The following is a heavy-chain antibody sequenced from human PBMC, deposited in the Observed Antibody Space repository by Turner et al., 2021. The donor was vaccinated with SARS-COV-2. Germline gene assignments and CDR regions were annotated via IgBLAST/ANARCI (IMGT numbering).Heavy chain of an antibody. CDR1: GFTVSSNY. CDR3: AKGEGIVVVVAALY. CDR2: ISGSGGST. V-gene: IGHV3-23*04. D-gene: IGHD2-15*01. Sequence: EVQLVESGGGLVQPGGSLRLSCAASGFTVSSNYMSWVRQAPGKGLEWVSAISGSGGSTYYADSVKGRFTISRDNSKHTLYLQMNSLRAEDTAVYYCAKGEGIVVVVAALYWGQGTLVTVSS. J-gene: IGHJ4*02.